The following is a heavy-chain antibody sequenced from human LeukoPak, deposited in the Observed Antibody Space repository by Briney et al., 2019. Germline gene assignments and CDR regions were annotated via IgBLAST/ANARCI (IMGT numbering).Heavy chain of an antibody. CDR1: RGTICTYY. D-gene: IGHD3-22*01. CDR3: ARGRPDPQNSDYWDY. CDR2: IHYTGRT. V-gene: IGHV4-59*13. Sequence: SETLSLTCTISRGTICTYYWSWIRQTPGTTLEWIGNIHYTGRTRYNPSLESRVTMSLDTPKNEFSLRLTSMTAADSAVYYCARGRPDPQNSDYWDYWGQGILVTVSS. J-gene: IGHJ4*02.